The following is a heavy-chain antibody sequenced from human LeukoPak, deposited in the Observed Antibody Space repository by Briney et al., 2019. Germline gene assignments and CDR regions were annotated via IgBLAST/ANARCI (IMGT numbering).Heavy chain of an antibody. J-gene: IGHJ6*04. CDR3: AELGVTMIGGV. CDR1: GFTFSSYE. V-gene: IGHV3-48*03. CDR2: ISSSGSTI. D-gene: IGHD3-10*02. Sequence: GGSLRLSCAASGFTFSSYEMNWVRQAPGKGLEWVSYISSSGSTIYYADSVKGRFAISRDNAKNSLYLQMNSLRAEDTAVYYCAELGVTMIGGVWGKGTTVTISS.